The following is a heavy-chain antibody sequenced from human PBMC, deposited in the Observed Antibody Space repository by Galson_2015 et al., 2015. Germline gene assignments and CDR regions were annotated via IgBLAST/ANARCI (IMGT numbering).Heavy chain of an antibody. Sequence: SLRLSCAASGFIFDDYAMHWVRQAPGKGLEWVSGISWNSGSIGYADSVKGRFTISRDNAKNSLFLQMNSLRAEDTALYYCAKDMVSGVTGTTENYLDYWGQGTLVTVSS. D-gene: IGHD1-7*01. J-gene: IGHJ4*02. CDR1: GFIFDDYA. CDR3: AKDMVSGVTGTTENYLDY. V-gene: IGHV3-9*01. CDR2: ISWNSGSI.